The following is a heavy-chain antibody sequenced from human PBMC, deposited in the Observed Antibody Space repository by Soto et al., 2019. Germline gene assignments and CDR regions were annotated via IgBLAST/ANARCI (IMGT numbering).Heavy chain of an antibody. CDR1: GLTFSSYG. CDR2: ISYDGGNK. V-gene: IGHV3-30*18. J-gene: IGHJ4*02. CDR3: AKDTYYFDSSGYYVFDS. D-gene: IGHD3-22*01. Sequence: QVQLVESGGGVVQPGRSLRLSCAGSGLTFSSYGIHWVRQAPGKGLEWVAVISYDGGNKHYADSVQGRFSISRDNSKNTLYLQMNSLRVEDTAVYYCAKDTYYFDSSGYYVFDSWGQGTLVTVSS.